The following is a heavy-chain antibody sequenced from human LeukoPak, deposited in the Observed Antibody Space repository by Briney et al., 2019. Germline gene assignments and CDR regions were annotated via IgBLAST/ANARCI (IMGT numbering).Heavy chain of an antibody. Sequence: PSETLSLTCTVSGGSISSSSHYWGWIRQPPGKGLEWIGSIYYSGSTYYNPSLKSRVTISVDTSKNQFSLKLSSVTAADTAVYYCARVPTYYYDSSGLYWGQGTLVTVSS. D-gene: IGHD3-22*01. CDR3: ARVPTYYYDSSGLY. V-gene: IGHV4-39*07. CDR2: IYYSGST. CDR1: GGSISSSSHY. J-gene: IGHJ4*02.